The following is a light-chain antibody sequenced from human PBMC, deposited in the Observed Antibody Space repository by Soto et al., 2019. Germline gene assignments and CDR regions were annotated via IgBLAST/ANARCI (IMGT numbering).Light chain of an antibody. CDR1: QGISSY. CDR2: AAS. Sequence: DIQLTQSPSFLSASVGDRVTITCRASQGISSYLAWYQQKPGKAPKLLIYAASTLQSGVPSRFSGSGSGTEFTLTISSLQLEDFATYYCQRLNSYPPTFGQGTKLEIK. J-gene: IGKJ2*01. V-gene: IGKV1-9*01. CDR3: QRLNSYPPT.